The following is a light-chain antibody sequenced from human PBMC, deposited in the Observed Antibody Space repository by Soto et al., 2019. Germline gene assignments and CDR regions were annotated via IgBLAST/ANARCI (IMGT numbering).Light chain of an antibody. CDR2: EVS. V-gene: IGLV2-14*01. Sequence: QSALTQPASASGSPGQSITISCTGTSSDVGAYNYVSWYQHHPGRAPKLIIFEVSHRPSGVSDRFSASKSGKTASLTISGLQAEDEADYYCSSYTTTNTHVIFGGGTKLTVL. CDR1: SSDVGAYNY. J-gene: IGLJ2*01. CDR3: SSYTTTNTHVI.